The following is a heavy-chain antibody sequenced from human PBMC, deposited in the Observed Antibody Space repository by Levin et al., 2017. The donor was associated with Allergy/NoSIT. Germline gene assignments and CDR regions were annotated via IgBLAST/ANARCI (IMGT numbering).Heavy chain of an antibody. D-gene: IGHD4/OR15-4a*01. J-gene: IGHJ4*02. CDR2: INGDGSDT. CDR3: ARFSADYDNIINDY. CDR1: GFTFNRYW. Sequence: GESLKISCAASGFTFNRYWMHWVRQAPGKGLVWVSLINGDGSDTGYADSVKGRFTISRDNAKSTLYLQMNSLRVEDTAVYHCARFSADYDNIINDYWGQGILVTVSS. V-gene: IGHV3-74*01.